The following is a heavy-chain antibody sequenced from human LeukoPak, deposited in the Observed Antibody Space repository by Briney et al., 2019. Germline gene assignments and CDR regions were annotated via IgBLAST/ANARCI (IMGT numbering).Heavy chain of an antibody. D-gene: IGHD4-17*01. CDR1: GYTFTGYY. J-gene: IGHJ4*02. V-gene: IGHV1-2*02. CDR3: TRGARKGDDYGGFFDY. Sequence: GASVTVSCKTSGYTFTGYYMHWVRQAPGQGLEWIGWINPNSCGTNYAQKVQGRVTMTRDTSISTAYMELSRLRSDDTAVYYCTRGARKGDDYGGFFDYWGQRTLVSVSS. CDR2: INPNSCGT.